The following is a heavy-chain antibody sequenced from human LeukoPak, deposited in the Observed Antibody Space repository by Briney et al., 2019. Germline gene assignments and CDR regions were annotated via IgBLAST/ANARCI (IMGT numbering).Heavy chain of an antibody. J-gene: IGHJ5*02. V-gene: IGHV1-69*05. CDR2: IIPIFGTA. D-gene: IGHD1-26*01. CDR3: ARDSGSYYVDWFDP. Sequence: ASVKVSCKASGGTFSSYAISWVRQAPGQGLEWMGGIIPIFGTANYAQKFRGRVTITTDESTSTAYMELSSLRSEDTAVYYCARDSGSYYVDWFDPWGQGTLVTVSS. CDR1: GGTFSSYA.